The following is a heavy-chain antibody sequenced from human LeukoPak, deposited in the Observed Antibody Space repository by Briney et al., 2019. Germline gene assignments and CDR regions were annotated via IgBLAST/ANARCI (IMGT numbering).Heavy chain of an antibody. Sequence: GGSLRLSCAASGFTFSSYWMHWVRQAPGKGLVWVSRINSDGSSTSYADSVKGRFTISRDNAKNTLYLQMNSLRAEDTAVYYCARDFGGPKHYYYYYMDVWGKGTTVTVSS. CDR2: INSDGSST. D-gene: IGHD2-15*01. V-gene: IGHV3-74*01. CDR3: ARDFGGPKHYYYYYMDV. CDR1: GFTFSSYW. J-gene: IGHJ6*03.